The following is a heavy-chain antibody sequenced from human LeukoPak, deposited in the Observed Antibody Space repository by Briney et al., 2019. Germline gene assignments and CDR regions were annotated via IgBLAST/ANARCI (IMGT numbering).Heavy chain of an antibody. Sequence: HPGGSLRLSCAASGFTFSNYAMHWVRQAPGKGLEWVAVISYDGSDKYYEDSVKGRFTISRDNAKNSLYLQMNSLRAEDTAVYYCARDGDYWGQGTLVTVSS. CDR1: GFTFSNYA. V-gene: IGHV3-30*04. CDR2: ISYDGSDK. CDR3: ARDGDY. J-gene: IGHJ4*02.